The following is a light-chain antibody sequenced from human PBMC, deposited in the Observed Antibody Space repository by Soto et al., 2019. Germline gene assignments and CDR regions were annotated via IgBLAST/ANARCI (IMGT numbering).Light chain of an antibody. Sequence: QSALTQPASVSGSPGQSITISCTGTSSDVGGYNYVSWYQQHPGKAPKLMIYDVSNRPSGVSNRFSGSKSGNTASLTISGLQAEDEAEYYCSSYTSSSTFVVFGGGPKVTVL. V-gene: IGLV2-14*01. CDR2: DVS. CDR1: SSDVGGYNY. J-gene: IGLJ2*01. CDR3: SSYTSSSTFVV.